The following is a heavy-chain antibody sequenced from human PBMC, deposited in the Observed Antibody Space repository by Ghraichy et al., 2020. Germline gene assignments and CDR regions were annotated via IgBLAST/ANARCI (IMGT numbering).Heavy chain of an antibody. CDR3: ARVGGYCSGGSCYVRGPIYY. V-gene: IGHV4-4*02. J-gene: IGHJ4*02. CDR2: IYHSGST. D-gene: IGHD2-15*01. CDR1: GGSISSSNW. Sequence: SETLSLTCAVSGGSISSSNWWSWVRQPPGKGLEWIGEIYHSGSTNYNPSLKSRVTISVDKSKNKFSLKLSSVTAADTAVYYCARVGGYCSGGSCYVRGPIYYWGQGTLVTVSS.